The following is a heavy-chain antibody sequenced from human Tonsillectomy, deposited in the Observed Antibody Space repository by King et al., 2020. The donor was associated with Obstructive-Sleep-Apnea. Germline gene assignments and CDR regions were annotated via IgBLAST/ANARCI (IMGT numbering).Heavy chain of an antibody. Sequence: QLQESGPGLVKPSETLSLTCTVSGGSISSSSYYWGWIRQPPGKGLEWIGSIYYSGSTYYNPSLKSRVTISVDTSKNQFSLKLSSVTAADTAVYYCARDLLRGVYNYWGQGTLVTVSS. CDR2: IYYSGST. CDR1: GGSISSSSYY. D-gene: IGHD3-10*01. J-gene: IGHJ4*02. CDR3: ARDLLRGVYNY. V-gene: IGHV4-39*07.